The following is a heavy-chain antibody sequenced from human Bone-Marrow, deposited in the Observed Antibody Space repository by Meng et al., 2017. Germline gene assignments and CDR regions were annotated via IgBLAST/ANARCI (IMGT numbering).Heavy chain of an antibody. CDR3: ARELAVAGNNYYGMDV. V-gene: IGHV3-48*03. CDR1: GFTFSSYE. J-gene: IGHJ6*02. CDR2: ISSSGSTI. D-gene: IGHD6-19*01. Sequence: GESLKISCAASGFTFSSYEMNWVRQAPGKGLEWVSYISSSGSTIYYADSVKGRFTISRDNAKNSLYLQMNSLRAEDTAVYYCARELAVAGNNYYGMDVWGQGTTVTVSS.